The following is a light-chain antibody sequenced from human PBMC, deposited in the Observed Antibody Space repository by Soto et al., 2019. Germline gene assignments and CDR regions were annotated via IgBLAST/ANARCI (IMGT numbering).Light chain of an antibody. V-gene: IGKV3-20*01. CDR1: QSVSSN. J-gene: IGKJ1*01. Sequence: IVISQSPATLSVSPGERATLSCRASQSVSSNLAWYQQKPGQAPRLLIYGASTRATGIPDRFSGSGSGTDFTLTISRLEPEDFAVYYCQQYGSSRETFGQGTKVDI. CDR3: QQYGSSRET. CDR2: GAS.